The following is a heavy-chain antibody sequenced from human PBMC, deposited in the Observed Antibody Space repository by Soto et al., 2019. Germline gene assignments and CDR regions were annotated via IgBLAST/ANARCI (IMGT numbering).Heavy chain of an antibody. D-gene: IGHD6-13*01. CDR3: ARGLSGIAAAGTGKRGWFGP. CDR1: GGSISSGGYY. J-gene: IGHJ5*02. Sequence: SETLSLTCTVSGGSISSGGYYWSWIRQHPGKGLEWIGQIYYSGSTYYNPSLKSRVTISVDTSKNQFSLKLSSVTAADTAVYYCARGLSGIAAAGTGKRGWFGPWGQGTLVTVSS. V-gene: IGHV4-31*03. CDR2: IYYSGST.